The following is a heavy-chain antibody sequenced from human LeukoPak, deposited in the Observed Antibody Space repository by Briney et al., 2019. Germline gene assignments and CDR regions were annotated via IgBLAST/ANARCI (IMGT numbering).Heavy chain of an antibody. CDR1: GGSINNYY. Sequence: PSETLSLTCTVSGGSINNYYWSWIRQPPGKGLEWIGSTYHSGSTYYNPSLTSRVTISVDTSKNQFSLRLSSVTAADTAVYYCARMGGTTILIDYWGQGTLVTVSS. D-gene: IGHD1/OR15-1a*01. CDR3: ARMGGTTILIDY. CDR2: TYHSGST. J-gene: IGHJ4*02. V-gene: IGHV4-59*08.